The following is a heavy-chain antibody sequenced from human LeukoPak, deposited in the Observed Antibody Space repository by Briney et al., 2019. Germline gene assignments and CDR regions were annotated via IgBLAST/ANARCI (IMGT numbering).Heavy chain of an antibody. CDR2: ISGSASNT. J-gene: IGHJ4*02. Sequence: GVSLRLSCAASGFTFSSYAMSWVRQAPGKGLEWVSIISGSASNTYYADSVKGRFTFSRDNSKNTLYLQMNSLRAEDTAVYYCAKAPGGSSGSGFDYWGQGTLVTVSS. V-gene: IGHV3-23*01. CDR3: AKAPGGSSGSGFDY. CDR1: GFTFSSYA. D-gene: IGHD3-22*01.